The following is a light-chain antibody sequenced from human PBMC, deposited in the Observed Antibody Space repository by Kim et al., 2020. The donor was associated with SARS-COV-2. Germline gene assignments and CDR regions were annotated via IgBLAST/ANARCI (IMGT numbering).Light chain of an antibody. CDR1: QRINNN. J-gene: IGKJ4*02. V-gene: IGKV3-15*01. CDR2: GAS. Sequence: EIVMTQSPAALSVSPGEGVTLSCRASQRINNNLAWYHQKPGQAPRLVIYGASTRATGIPARFSGSGSGTEFTLTISSLQPEDSAVYYCQQYYLWPRTFGVGTKVDIK. CDR3: QQYYLWPRT.